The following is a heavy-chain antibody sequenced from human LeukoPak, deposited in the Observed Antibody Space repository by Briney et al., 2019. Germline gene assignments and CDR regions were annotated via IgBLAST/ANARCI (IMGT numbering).Heavy chain of an antibody. J-gene: IGHJ4*02. CDR3: ARDSLTGYYPFDY. D-gene: IGHD3-9*01. CDR2: IYTSGST. Sequence: SETPSLTCTVSGGSISSGSYYWSWIRQPAGKGLEWIGRIYTSGSTNYNPSLKSRVTMSVDTSKNQFSLKLSSVTAADTAVYYCARDSLTGYYPFDYWGQGTLVTVSS. V-gene: IGHV4-61*02. CDR1: GGSISSGSYY.